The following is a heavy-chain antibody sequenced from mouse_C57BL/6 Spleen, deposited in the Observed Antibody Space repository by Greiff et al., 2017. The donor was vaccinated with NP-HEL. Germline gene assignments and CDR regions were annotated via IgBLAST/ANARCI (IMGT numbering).Heavy chain of an antibody. CDR3: ARGDYGSSWGYFDV. CDR2: IYPRSGNT. Sequence: QVTLKESGAELARPGASVKLSCKASGYTFTSYGISWVKQRTGQGLEWIGEIYPRSGNTYYNEKFKGKATLTADKSSSTAYMELRSLTSEDSAVYFCARGDYGSSWGYFDVWGTGTTVTVSS. J-gene: IGHJ1*03. V-gene: IGHV1-81*01. D-gene: IGHD1-1*01. CDR1: GYTFTSYG.